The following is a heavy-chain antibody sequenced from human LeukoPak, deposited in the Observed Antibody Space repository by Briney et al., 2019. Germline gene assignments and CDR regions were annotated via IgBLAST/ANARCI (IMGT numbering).Heavy chain of an antibody. CDR1: GYSISSGYY. CDR2: IYHSGST. V-gene: IGHV4-38-2*02. D-gene: IGHD1-26*01. J-gene: IGHJ4*02. Sequence: SETLSLTCTVSGYSISSGYYWGWLRQPPGKGREWIGSIYHSGSTYYNPSLKSRVTISVDTSKNQFSLKLSSVTAADTAVYYFARWEGELPFDYWGQGTLVTVSS. CDR3: ARWEGELPFDY.